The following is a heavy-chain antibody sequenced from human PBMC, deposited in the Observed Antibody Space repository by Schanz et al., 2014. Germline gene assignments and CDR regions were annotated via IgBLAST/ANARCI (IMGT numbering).Heavy chain of an antibody. D-gene: IGHD3-3*01. V-gene: IGHV3-7*01. CDR1: GFNFGDYY. J-gene: IGHJ4*02. CDR2: INPDGSGK. Sequence: DVQLVESGGGLVQSGGSLRLSCAASGFNFGDYYMTWVRQAPGKGLESVAKINPDGSGKYYVVSVEGRFTISRDNAKNSLYLQMNSLRVEDSAVYFCVKNGRELESFWGPGTLVTVSS. CDR3: VKNGRELESF.